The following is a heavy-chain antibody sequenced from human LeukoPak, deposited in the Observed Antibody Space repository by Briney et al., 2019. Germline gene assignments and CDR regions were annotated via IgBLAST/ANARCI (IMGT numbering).Heavy chain of an antibody. CDR1: GFTFSSYG. Sequence: GGSLRLSCAASGFTFSSYGMHWVRQAPGKGLEWVAFIRYDGSNKYYADSVKGRFTISRDNSKNTLYLQMNSLRAEDTAVYYCAKDRQGSTSCQDYWGQGTLVAVSS. CDR2: IRYDGSNK. J-gene: IGHJ4*02. D-gene: IGHD2-2*01. CDR3: AKDRQGSTSCQDY. V-gene: IGHV3-30*02.